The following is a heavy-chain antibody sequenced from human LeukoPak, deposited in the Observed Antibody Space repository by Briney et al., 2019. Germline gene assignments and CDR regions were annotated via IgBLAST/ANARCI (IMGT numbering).Heavy chain of an antibody. CDR2: INPNSGGT. Sequence: ASVKVSSKASGYTFTGYYMHWVRQAPGQGLEWMGWINPNSGGTNYAQKFQGRVTMTRDTSISTAYVELSRLRSDDTAVYYCARGDDYVWGSYLSDYWGQGTLVTVSS. V-gene: IGHV1-2*02. CDR3: ARGDDYVWGSYLSDY. D-gene: IGHD3-16*02. CDR1: GYTFTGYY. J-gene: IGHJ4*02.